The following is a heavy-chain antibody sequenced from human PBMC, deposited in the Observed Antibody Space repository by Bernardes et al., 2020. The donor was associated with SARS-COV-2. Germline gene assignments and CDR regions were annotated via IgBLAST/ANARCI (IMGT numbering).Heavy chain of an antibody. V-gene: IGHV3-13*01. CDR1: GFTFSCFV. J-gene: IGHJ4*02. D-gene: IGHD2-2*02. Sequence: GRSLRLSCTASGFTFSCFVMHWVRQATGKGLEWVSGIGALGDTYFAGSVKGRFTISRDDAKKSFYRHMNSLRAGDTAVYYCERGDCSSTSCYTGWGSFDQWGQGTLVTVSS. CDR2: IGALGDT. CDR3: ERGDCSSTSCYTGWGSFDQ.